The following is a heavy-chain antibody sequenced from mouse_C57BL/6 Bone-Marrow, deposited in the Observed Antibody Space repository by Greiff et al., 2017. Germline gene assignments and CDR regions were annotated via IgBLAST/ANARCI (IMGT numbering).Heavy chain of an antibody. CDR1: GFTFSSYA. Sequence: EVKLQQSGGGLVKPGGSLKLSCAASGFTFSSYAMSWVRQTPEKRLEWVATISDGGSYTYYPDNVKGRFTISRDNAKNNLYLQMSHLKSEDTAMYYCARDEVLRRFFDYWGQGTTLTVSS. CDR3: ARDEVLRRFFDY. V-gene: IGHV5-4*01. J-gene: IGHJ2*01. D-gene: IGHD1-1*01. CDR2: ISDGGSYT.